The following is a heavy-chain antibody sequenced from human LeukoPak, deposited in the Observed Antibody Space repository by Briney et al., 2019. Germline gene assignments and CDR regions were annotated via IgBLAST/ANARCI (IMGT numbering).Heavy chain of an antibody. CDR1: GFTFSTYA. Sequence: GGSLRLSCAASGFTFSTYATTWLRQAPGKGLEWVSALSASGSNTYYADSVKGRFTISRDNSKNMLYLQMNSLRADDTAVYYCAQISVDTSRGRWSDFDSWGQGILVTVSS. CDR3: AQISVDTSRGRWSDFDS. V-gene: IGHV3-23*01. D-gene: IGHD5-18*01. J-gene: IGHJ4*02. CDR2: LSASGSNT.